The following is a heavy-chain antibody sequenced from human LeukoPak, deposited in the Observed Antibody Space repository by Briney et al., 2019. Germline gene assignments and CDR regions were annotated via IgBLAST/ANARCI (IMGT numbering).Heavy chain of an antibody. CDR3: ARESSGGYGIDY. Sequence: GGSLRLSCAASGFTFSSYALHWVRQAPGKGLEWVSYISSSGSTIYYADSVKGRFTISRDNAKNSLYLQMNSLRAEDTAVYYCARESSGGYGIDYWGQGTLVTVSS. D-gene: IGHD5-12*01. CDR1: GFTFSSYA. V-gene: IGHV3-48*03. J-gene: IGHJ4*02. CDR2: ISSSGSTI.